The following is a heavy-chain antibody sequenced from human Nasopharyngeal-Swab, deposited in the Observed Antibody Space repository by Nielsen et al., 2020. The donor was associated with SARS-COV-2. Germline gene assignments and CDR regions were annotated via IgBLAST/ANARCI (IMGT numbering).Heavy chain of an antibody. D-gene: IGHD6-13*01. J-gene: IGHJ6*02. V-gene: IGHV3-53*05. CDR2: IYSGGST. CDR1: GFTVSSNY. Sequence: GGSLRLSCAASGFTVSSNYMSWVRQAPGKGLEWVSVIYSGGSTYYADSVKGRFTISRDNAKNSLYLQMNSLRAEDTALYYCAKSRGALIAAADGYYYYGMDVWGQGTTVTVSS. CDR3: AKSRGALIAAADGYYYYGMDV.